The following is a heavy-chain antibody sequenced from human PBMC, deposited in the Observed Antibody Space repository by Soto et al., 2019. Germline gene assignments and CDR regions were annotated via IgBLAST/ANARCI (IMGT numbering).Heavy chain of an antibody. V-gene: IGHV3-23*01. J-gene: IGHJ6*03. CDR3: TKDPRASSDILTGYTDYYYYYMDV. CDR1: GFTFSSYA. Sequence: GGSLRLSCAASGFTFSSYAMSWVRQAPGKGLEWVSAISGSGGSTYYADSVKGRFTISTDNSKNTLYLQMNSLRAEDTAVYYCTKDPRASSDILTGYTDYYYYYMDVWGKGTTVTVSS. D-gene: IGHD3-9*01. CDR2: ISGSGGST.